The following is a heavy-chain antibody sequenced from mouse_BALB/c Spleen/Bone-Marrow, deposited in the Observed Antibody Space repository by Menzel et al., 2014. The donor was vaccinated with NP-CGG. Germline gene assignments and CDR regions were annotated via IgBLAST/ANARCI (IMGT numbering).Heavy chain of an antibody. CDR2: IRNKANGYTT. V-gene: IGHV7-3*02. CDR1: GFTFTDYY. J-gene: IGHJ2*01. CDR3: ARDRLGRGNY. Sequence: EVMLVESGGGLVQPGGSLRLSCATSGFTFTDYYMSWVRQPPGKALEWLGFIRNKANGYTTEYSASVKGRITISRDNSQSILYPQMNPLRAEDSATYYCARDRLGRGNYWGQGTTLTVSS. D-gene: IGHD4-1*01.